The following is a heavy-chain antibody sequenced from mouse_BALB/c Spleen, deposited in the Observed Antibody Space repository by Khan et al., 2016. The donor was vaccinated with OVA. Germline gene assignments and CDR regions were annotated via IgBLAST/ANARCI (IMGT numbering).Heavy chain of an antibody. CDR1: GFNITDYY. J-gene: IGHJ3*01. CDR2: IDPVNGRS. D-gene: IGHD1-1*01. Sequence: VQLQQSGAELVRPGALVKLSCKASGFNITDYYIHWVKQRTEQGLEWIGWIDPVNGRSISDPKFQDKASITADTSSNTAYLQLSSLTSEDTAVNYGARNGYFAWFDYWGQGTLVTVAA. V-gene: IGHV14-1*02. CDR3: ARNGYFAWFDY.